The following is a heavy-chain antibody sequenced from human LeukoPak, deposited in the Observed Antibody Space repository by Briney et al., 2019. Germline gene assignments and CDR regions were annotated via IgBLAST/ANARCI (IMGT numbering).Heavy chain of an antibody. V-gene: IGHV2-5*01. Sequence: VSGPTLVKPIQTLTLTCTLSGFSITTGGVGVGWIRQPPGKALDWVALIYWNGDKRYSPSLKSRLTITKDTSKNQVVLTMTYMDPVDTGTYYCTHIYSNGWSPFDYWGQEILVSISS. CDR2: IYWNGDK. CDR3: THIYSNGWSPFDY. J-gene: IGHJ4*02. D-gene: IGHD6-19*01. CDR1: GFSITTGGVG.